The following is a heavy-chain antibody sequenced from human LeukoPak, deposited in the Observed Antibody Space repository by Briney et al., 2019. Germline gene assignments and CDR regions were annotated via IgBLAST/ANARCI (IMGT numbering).Heavy chain of an antibody. Sequence: PGGSLRLSCAASGFTFSSYSMNWVRQAPGKGLEWVSSISSSSSYIYYADSVKGRFTISRDNAKNSLYLQMNSLRAEDTAVYYCANALTFFGVPFDPWGQGTLVTVSS. V-gene: IGHV3-21*01. J-gene: IGHJ5*02. CDR2: ISSSSSYI. CDR3: ANALTFFGVPFDP. CDR1: GFTFSSYS. D-gene: IGHD3-10*01.